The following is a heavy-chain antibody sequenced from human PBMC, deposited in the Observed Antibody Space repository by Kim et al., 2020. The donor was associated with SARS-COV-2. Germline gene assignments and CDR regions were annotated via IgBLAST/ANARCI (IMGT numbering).Heavy chain of an antibody. CDR2: ILCFCACI. CDR3: AKCHSCWGNDAFGI. D-gene: IGHD3-16*01. J-gene: IGHJ3*02. CDR1: GFTFSNYA. Sequence: GGSLRLSCAASGFTFSNYAMSWVRQAPGKVLELVSYILCFCACILYADSVKGRFTISRDNSRNTLSLQFTSLRAEETALYYYAKCHSCWGNDAFGIWVLGTVVTVSS. V-gene: IGHV3-23*01.